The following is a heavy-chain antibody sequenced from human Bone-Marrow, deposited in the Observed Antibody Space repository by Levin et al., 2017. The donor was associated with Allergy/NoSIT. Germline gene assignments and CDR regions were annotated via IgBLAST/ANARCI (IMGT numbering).Heavy chain of an antibody. CDR2: ISDSGKTI. Sequence: SCAASGFNFGDHYMTWIRQAPGKGLEWVSYISDSGKTIYYADSVKGRFTISRDNAKNSLYLQVNSLRVDDTAVYYCARTCSGGSCYPGDYGMDVWGQGTSVTVSS. J-gene: IGHJ6*02. V-gene: IGHV3-11*01. D-gene: IGHD2-15*01. CDR1: GFNFGDHY. CDR3: ARTCSGGSCYPGDYGMDV.